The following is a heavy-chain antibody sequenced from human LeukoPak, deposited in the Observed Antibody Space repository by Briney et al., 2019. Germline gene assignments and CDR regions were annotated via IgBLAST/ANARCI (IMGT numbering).Heavy chain of an antibody. CDR1: GFTFSSSAM. CDR3: ARGSTVTTLGSWFDP. J-gene: IGHJ5*02. CDR2: IYHSGST. Sequence: GSLRLSCAASGFTFSSSAMSWVRQPPGKGLEWIGEIYHSGSTNYNPSLKSRVTISVDKSKNQFSLKLSSVTAADTAVYYCARGSTVTTLGSWFDPWGQGTLVTVSS. V-gene: IGHV4-4*02. D-gene: IGHD4-11*01.